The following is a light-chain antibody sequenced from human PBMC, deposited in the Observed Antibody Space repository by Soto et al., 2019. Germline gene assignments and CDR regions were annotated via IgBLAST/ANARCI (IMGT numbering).Light chain of an antibody. J-gene: IGKJ5*01. V-gene: IGKV3-20*01. CDR3: LQYGSSPT. CDR2: DAS. Sequence: EIVLTQSPATLSLSPGERATLSCRASQSVSSYLAWYQQKPGQAPRLLLYDASRRATGIPDGFSASGSGTDFTLTISRLEPEDFAVYYCLQYGSSPTFGQGTRLEIK. CDR1: QSVSSY.